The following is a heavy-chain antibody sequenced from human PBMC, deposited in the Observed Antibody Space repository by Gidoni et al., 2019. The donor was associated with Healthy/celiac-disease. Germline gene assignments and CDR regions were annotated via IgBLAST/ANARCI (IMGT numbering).Heavy chain of an antibody. Sequence: QVQLQQWCAGLLTPSETLSLTCAVYGWSFSGYYWSWIRQPPGKGMEWIGEINHSGSTNYNPSLKSRVTISVDTSKNQCSLKLSSVTAADTAVYYCARGRWSSSWGGWFDPWGQGTLVTVSS. CDR3: ARGRWSSSWGGWFDP. CDR2: INHSGST. J-gene: IGHJ5*02. V-gene: IGHV4-34*01. CDR1: GWSFSGYY. D-gene: IGHD6-13*01.